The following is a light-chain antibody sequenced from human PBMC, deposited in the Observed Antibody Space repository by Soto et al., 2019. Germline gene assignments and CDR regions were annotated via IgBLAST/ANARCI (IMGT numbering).Light chain of an antibody. CDR3: QQYGSSPRA. J-gene: IGKJ1*01. CDR1: QSVTSSY. Sequence: ESVLTQSPGTLSLSPGERATLSCRASQSVTSSYLAWYQQKPCQAPRLLIYGASSRATGIPDRFSGSGYGTDFTLTISRLEPEEFAVHYCQQYGSSPRAFGQGTKVEIK. V-gene: IGKV3-20*01. CDR2: GAS.